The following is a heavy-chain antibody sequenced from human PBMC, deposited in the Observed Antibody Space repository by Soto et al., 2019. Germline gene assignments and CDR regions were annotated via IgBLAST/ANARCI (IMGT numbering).Heavy chain of an antibody. V-gene: IGHV2-5*02. CDR3: AHSWIQLWHNWFAP. Sequence: QITLKESGPPLVKPTQTLTLTCTFSGFSLSTSGVGVGWIRQPPGKALEWLALIYWDDDKRYSPSLKSRLTITQDTSKNQVVLTMTNMDPVDTATYYCAHSWIQLWHNWFAPWGQGTLVTVSS. CDR2: IYWDDDK. CDR1: GFSLSTSGVG. J-gene: IGHJ5*02. D-gene: IGHD5-18*01.